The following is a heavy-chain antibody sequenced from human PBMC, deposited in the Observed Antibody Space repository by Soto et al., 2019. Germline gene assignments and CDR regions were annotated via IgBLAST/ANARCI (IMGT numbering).Heavy chain of an antibody. CDR1: GGSISSGGYY. J-gene: IGHJ5*02. V-gene: IGHV4-31*03. CDR3: ARLRYCSSTSCHRFDP. D-gene: IGHD2-2*02. CDR2: IYYSGST. Sequence: PSETLSLTCTVSGGSISSGGYYWNWIRQHPGKGLEWIGYIYYSGSTYYNPSLKSRVIISVDTSKNQFSLKLISVTAADTAVYYCARLRYCSSTSCHRFDPWGQETLVTVSS.